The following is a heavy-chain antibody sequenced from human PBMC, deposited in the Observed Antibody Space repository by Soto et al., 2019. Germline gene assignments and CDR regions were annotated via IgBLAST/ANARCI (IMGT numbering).Heavy chain of an antibody. V-gene: IGHV1-69*01. Sequence: QVQLVQSGAEVKKPGTSVKVSCKASGGTFISYAFSWVRQAPGQGLEWMGGIIPMFDTANYAQKFQDRVTISADESTSTAYMELSSLTSEDTAVYYCARSLTYYYETSGYYLGNIWGQGTLVTVSS. J-gene: IGHJ4*02. CDR1: GGTFISYA. CDR3: ARSLTYYYETSGYYLGNI. CDR2: IIPMFDTA. D-gene: IGHD3-22*01.